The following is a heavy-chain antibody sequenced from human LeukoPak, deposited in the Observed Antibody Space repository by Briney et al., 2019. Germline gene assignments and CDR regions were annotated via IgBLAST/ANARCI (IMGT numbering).Heavy chain of an antibody. J-gene: IGHJ5*02. V-gene: IGHV3-30*18. Sequence: GGSLTLFCAASGFTFSSYGMHWVRQAPGKGLEWVAVISYDGSNKYYADSAKGRFTISRDNSKNTLYLQMNSLRAEDTAVYYCAKDYDGSSGAPWGQGILVSVSS. CDR3: AKDYDGSSGAP. CDR1: GFTFSSYG. CDR2: ISYDGSNK. D-gene: IGHD6-13*01.